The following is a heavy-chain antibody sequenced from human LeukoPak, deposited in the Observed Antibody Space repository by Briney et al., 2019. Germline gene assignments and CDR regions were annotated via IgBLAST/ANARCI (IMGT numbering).Heavy chain of an antibody. CDR1: GFTFSSYD. CDR2: IGLGGDT. CDR3: VREKRTANAPDV. J-gene: IGHJ3*01. V-gene: IGHV3-13*01. Sequence: PGGSLRLSCVGSGFTFSSYDMHWVRQGPGKGLEWVSVIGLGGDTSYEGSVKGRFTISRENARNSLYLQMSGLTVGDTAVYYCVREKRTANAPDVWGHGTLVTVSS.